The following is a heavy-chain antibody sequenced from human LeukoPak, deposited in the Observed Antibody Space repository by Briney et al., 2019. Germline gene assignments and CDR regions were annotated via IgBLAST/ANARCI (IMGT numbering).Heavy chain of an antibody. Sequence: PGGSLRLSCAASGFTFSSYAMHWVRQAPGKGLEWVAVISYDGSNKYYADSVKGRFTISRDNSKNTLYLQMNSLRAEDTAVYYCAKGLGLRYFDWPIGTGDWGQGTLVTVSS. CDR3: AKGLGLRYFDWPIGTGD. D-gene: IGHD3-9*01. CDR2: ISYDGSNK. J-gene: IGHJ4*02. CDR1: GFTFSSYA. V-gene: IGHV3-30-3*01.